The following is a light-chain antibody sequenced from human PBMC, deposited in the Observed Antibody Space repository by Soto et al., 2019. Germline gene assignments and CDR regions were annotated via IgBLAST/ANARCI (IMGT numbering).Light chain of an antibody. J-gene: IGLJ2*01. CDR1: SSDVGGYNY. CDR2: EVS. CDR3: GSYRPSGTLV. Sequence: QSALTQPASVSGSPGQSITMSCTGTSSDVGGYNYVSWYQQHPGKAPKLMIYEVSNRPSGVSNRFSGSKSGNTASLTISGLQAEDEADYYCGSYRPSGTLVFGGGTKLT. V-gene: IGLV2-14*01.